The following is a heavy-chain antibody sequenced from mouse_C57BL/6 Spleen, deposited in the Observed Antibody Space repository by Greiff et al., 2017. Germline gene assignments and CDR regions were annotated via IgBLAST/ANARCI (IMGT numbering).Heavy chain of an antibody. J-gene: IGHJ2*01. D-gene: IGHD3-2*02. V-gene: IGHV5-17*01. Sequence: EVQLVESGGGLVKPGGSLKLSCAASGFTFSDYGMPWVRQAPEEGLEWVAYISGGSSTNYYADTVKGRFTISRDNATNTLFLQMTSLRSEDTAMYYCARTAQATGFDYWGQGTTLTVSS. CDR2: ISGGSSTN. CDR3: ARTAQATGFDY. CDR1: GFTFSDYG.